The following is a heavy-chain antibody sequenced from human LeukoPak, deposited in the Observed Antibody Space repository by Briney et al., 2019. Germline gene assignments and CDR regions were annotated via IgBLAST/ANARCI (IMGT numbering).Heavy chain of an antibody. Sequence: GGSLRLSCAASGFTFSSYWMSWVRQAPGKGLEWVANIKQDGSEKYYVDSVKGQFTISRDNAKNSLYLQMNSLRAEDTAVYYCARGRDSSGYYSYYYYYYMDVWGKGTTVTVFS. V-gene: IGHV3-7*01. CDR2: IKQDGSEK. CDR3: ARGRDSSGYYSYYYYYYMDV. D-gene: IGHD3-22*01. CDR1: GFTFSSYW. J-gene: IGHJ6*03.